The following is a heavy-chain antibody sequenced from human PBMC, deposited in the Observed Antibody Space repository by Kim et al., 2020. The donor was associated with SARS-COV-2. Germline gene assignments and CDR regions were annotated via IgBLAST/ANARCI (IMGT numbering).Heavy chain of an antibody. CDR3: ARATRICSGSSCYEF. CDR1: GDTFTSYD. Sequence: ASVKVSCKASGDTFTSYDINWVRQATGQGLEWMGWMNPNSGNTGYAQKFQGRVTMTRDTSINTAYMELSSLTSEDSALYFCARATRICSGSSCYEFWGQGTLVAVSS. V-gene: IGHV1-8*01. CDR2: MNPNSGNT. J-gene: IGHJ4*02. D-gene: IGHD2-2*01.